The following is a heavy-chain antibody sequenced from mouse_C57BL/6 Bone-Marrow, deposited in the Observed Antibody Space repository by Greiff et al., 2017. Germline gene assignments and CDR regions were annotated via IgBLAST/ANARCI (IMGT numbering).Heavy chain of an antibody. V-gene: IGHV1-82*01. Sequence: VQLQQSGPELVKPGASVKISCKASGYAFSSSWMNWVKQRPGKGLEWIGRIYPGDGDTNYNGKFKGKATLTADKSSSTAYMQLSSLTSEDSAVYICARSGLLITTVVATPHFDYWGQGTTLTVSS. CDR3: ARSGLLITTVVATPHFDY. J-gene: IGHJ2*01. CDR2: IYPGDGDT. D-gene: IGHD1-1*01. CDR1: GYAFSSSW.